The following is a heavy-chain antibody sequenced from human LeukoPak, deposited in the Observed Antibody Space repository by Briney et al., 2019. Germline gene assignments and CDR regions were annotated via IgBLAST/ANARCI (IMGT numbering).Heavy chain of an antibody. CDR1: GYTFTGYY. Sequence: VASVKVSCKASGYTFTGYYMHWVRQAPGQGLEWMGWINPNSGGTNYAQKFQGRVTMTRDTSISTAYMELSRLRSDDTAVYYCARDKISASSGWYEVLGGDYWGQGTLVTVSS. D-gene: IGHD6-19*01. V-gene: IGHV1-2*02. J-gene: IGHJ4*02. CDR3: ARDKISASSGWYEVLGGDY. CDR2: INPNSGGT.